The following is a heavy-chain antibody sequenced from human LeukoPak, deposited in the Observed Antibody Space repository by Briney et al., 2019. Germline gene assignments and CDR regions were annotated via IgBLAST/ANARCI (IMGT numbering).Heavy chain of an antibody. D-gene: IGHD3-3*01. CDR1: GCTFSNYW. V-gene: IGHV3-7*01. CDR2: IKQDGNEK. Sequence: GGSLRLSCAASGCTFSNYWMNWVRQAPGKGLEWVANIKQDGNEKYYVDSVKGRFTISRDNAKNSLYLQMNSLRVEDTAVYYCAKPITVSGATDGFDIWGQGTMVTVSS. CDR3: AKPITVSGATDGFDI. J-gene: IGHJ3*02.